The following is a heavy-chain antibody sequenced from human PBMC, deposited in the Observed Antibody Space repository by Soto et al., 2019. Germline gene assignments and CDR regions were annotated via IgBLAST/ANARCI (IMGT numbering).Heavy chain of an antibody. CDR2: ISGSGGHS. CDR3: AKDCRRLAVAGSAFDS. CDR1: GFTFNDYA. J-gene: IGHJ4*02. D-gene: IGHD6-19*01. Sequence: GGSLRLSCAASGFTFNDYAMAWVRQAPGKGLEWVSSISGSGGHSSYADSVRGRFTISRDNVNSILSLDMSDLSAEDTAVYYCAKDCRRLAVAGSAFDSWGQGTLVTVSS. V-gene: IGHV3-23*01.